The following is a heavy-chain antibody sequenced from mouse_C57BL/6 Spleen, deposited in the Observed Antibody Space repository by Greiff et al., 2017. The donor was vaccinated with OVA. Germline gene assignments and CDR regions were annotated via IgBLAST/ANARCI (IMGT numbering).Heavy chain of an antibody. CDR3: VKSLYYGSSYDYAMDY. CDR2: IWRGGST. V-gene: IGHV2-5*01. D-gene: IGHD1-1*01. J-gene: IGHJ4*01. CDR1: GFSLTSYG. Sequence: VKLMESGPGLVQPSQSLSITCTVSGFSLTSYGVHWVRQSPGKGLEWLGVIWRGGSTDYNAAFMSRLSITKDNSQSQVFFKMNSLQADDTAIYYCVKSLYYGSSYDYAMDYWGQGTSVTVSS.